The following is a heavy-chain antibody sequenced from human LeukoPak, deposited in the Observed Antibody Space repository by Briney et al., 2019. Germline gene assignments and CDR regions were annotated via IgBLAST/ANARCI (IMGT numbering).Heavy chain of an antibody. J-gene: IGHJ4*02. CDR2: ISAYNANT. Sequence: GASVKVSCKASGGTSISYAINWVRQAPGQGLEWMGWISAYNANTNYAQKLQGRVTMTTDTSTSTAYMELRSLRSDDTAVYYCARIGGDLLWFGEDYWGQGTLVTVSS. D-gene: IGHD3-10*01. V-gene: IGHV1-18*01. CDR3: ARIGGDLLWFGEDY. CDR1: GGTSISYA.